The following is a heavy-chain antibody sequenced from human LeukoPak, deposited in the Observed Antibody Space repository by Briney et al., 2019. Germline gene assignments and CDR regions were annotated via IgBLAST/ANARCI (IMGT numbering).Heavy chain of an antibody. J-gene: IGHJ6*03. CDR2: INPNSGGT. V-gene: IGHV1-2*02. Sequence: ASVKVSCKASGYAFTGYYMHWVRQAPGQGLEWMGWINPNSGGTNYAQKFQGRVTMTRDTSISTAYMELRSLRSDDTAVYYCARLVYDFWSGYYPNYYYYYMDVWGKGTTVTVSS. CDR3: ARLVYDFWSGYYPNYYYYYMDV. D-gene: IGHD3-3*01. CDR1: GYAFTGYY.